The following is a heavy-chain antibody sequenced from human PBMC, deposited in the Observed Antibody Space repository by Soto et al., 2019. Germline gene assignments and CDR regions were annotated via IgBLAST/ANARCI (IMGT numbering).Heavy chain of an antibody. CDR3: ARGHYYDSSEPLIGP. J-gene: IGHJ5*02. D-gene: IGHD3-22*01. CDR1: GGSISSGGYY. CDR2: IYYSGST. V-gene: IGHV4-31*03. Sequence: SETLSLTCTVSGGSISSGGYYWSWIRQHPGKGLEWIGYIYYSGSTYYNPSLKSRVTISVDTSKNQFSLKLSSVTAADTAVYYCARGHYYDSSEPLIGPWGQGTLVTVSS.